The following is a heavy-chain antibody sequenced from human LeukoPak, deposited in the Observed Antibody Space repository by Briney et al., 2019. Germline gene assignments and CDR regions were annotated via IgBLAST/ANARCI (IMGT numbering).Heavy chain of an antibody. CDR3: AKDEGLGYYDSSGYYRN. CDR1: GFTFSSYA. CDR2: ISGSGGST. V-gene: IGHV3-23*01. Sequence: GGSLRLSCAVSGFTFSSYAMSWVRQAPGKGLEWVSAISGSGGSTYYADSVKGRFTISRDNSKNTLYLQMNSLRAEDTAVYYCAKDEGLGYYDSSGYYRNWGQGTLVTVSS. J-gene: IGHJ4*02. D-gene: IGHD3-22*01.